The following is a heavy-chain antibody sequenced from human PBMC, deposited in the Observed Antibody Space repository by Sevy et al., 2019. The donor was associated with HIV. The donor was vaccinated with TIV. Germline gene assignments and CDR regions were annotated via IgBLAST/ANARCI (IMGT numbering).Heavy chain of an antibody. CDR2: IRSRVKNYGT. CDR3: TTQYYYDSGAYRNFDY. Sequence: GGSLRLSCAASGFSFSGSAMHWVRQASGEGLEWVGHIRSRVKNYGTEYAASVKGRFTISRDDSKNKAYLQMNSLKTEDTAVYYCTTQYYYDSGAYRNFDYWGQGTLVTVSS. J-gene: IGHJ4*02. V-gene: IGHV3-73*01. D-gene: IGHD3-22*01. CDR1: GFSFSGSA.